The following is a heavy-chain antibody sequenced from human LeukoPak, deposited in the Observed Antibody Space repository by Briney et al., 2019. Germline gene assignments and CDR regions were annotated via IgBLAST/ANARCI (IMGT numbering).Heavy chain of an antibody. D-gene: IGHD2-2*01. V-gene: IGHV1-46*01. CDR3: ATQTQVVVPAAMWNGMDV. J-gene: IGHJ6*02. Sequence: GASVKVSCKASGYTFTSYYMHWVRQAPGQGLEWMGIINPSGGSTSYAQKFQGRVTMTRDTPTSTVYMELSSLRSEDTAVYYCATQTQVVVPAAMWNGMDVWGQGTTVTVSS. CDR1: GYTFTSYY. CDR2: INPSGGST.